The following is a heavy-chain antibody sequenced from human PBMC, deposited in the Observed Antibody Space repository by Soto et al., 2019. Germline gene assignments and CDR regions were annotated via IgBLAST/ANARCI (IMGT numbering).Heavy chain of an antibody. CDR2: INHSGST. J-gene: IGHJ4*02. D-gene: IGHD3-10*01. CDR3: ARRGRTMVRGASFDY. Sequence: QVQLQQWGAGLLKPSETLSLTCAVYGGSFSGYYWSWIRQPPGKGLEWIGEINHSGSTTYNPSLKSRVTISVDTSKNQFSLKLSSVTAADTAVYYCARRGRTMVRGASFDYWGQGTLVTVSS. CDR1: GGSFSGYY. V-gene: IGHV4-34*01.